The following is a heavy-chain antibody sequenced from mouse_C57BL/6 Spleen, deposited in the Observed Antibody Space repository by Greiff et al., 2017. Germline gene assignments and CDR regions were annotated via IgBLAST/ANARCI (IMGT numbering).Heavy chain of an antibody. CDR3: ARHYYGSSYGYYFDY. V-gene: IGHV1-52*01. J-gene: IGHJ2*01. Sequence: VQLQQPGAELVRPGSSVKLSCKASGYTFTSYWMHWVKQRPIQGLEWIGNIDPSDSETHYNQKFKDKATLTVDKSSSTAYMQLSSLTSEDSAVYYCARHYYGSSYGYYFDYWGQGTTLTVSS. CDR2: IDPSDSET. CDR1: GYTFTSYW. D-gene: IGHD1-1*01.